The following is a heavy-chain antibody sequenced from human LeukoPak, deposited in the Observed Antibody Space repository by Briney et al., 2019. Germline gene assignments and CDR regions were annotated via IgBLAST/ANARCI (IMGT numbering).Heavy chain of an antibody. CDR1: GFTFNDYY. Sequence: GGSLRLSCAASGFTFNDYYMSWIRQAPGKGLEWVSYISSSGSTIYYADSVKGRFTISRDNAKNSLYLQMNSLRAEDTAVYYCARERVTKDSSSSGYWGQGTLVTVSS. J-gene: IGHJ4*02. CDR3: ARERVTKDSSSSGY. V-gene: IGHV3-11*04. D-gene: IGHD6-6*01. CDR2: ISSSGSTI.